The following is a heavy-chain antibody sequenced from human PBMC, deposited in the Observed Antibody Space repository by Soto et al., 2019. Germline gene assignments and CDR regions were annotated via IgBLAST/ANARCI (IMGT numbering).Heavy chain of an antibody. D-gene: IGHD3-3*01. CDR1: GFTVSSNY. CDR2: IYSGGST. V-gene: IGHV3-53*01. Sequence: GGSLRLSCAASGFTVSSNYMSWVRQAPGKGLEWVSVIYSGGSTYYADSVKGRFTTSRDNSKNTLYLQMNSLRAEDTAVYYCARVLRFLEWLSVGAFDIWGQGTMVTVSS. J-gene: IGHJ3*02. CDR3: ARVLRFLEWLSVGAFDI.